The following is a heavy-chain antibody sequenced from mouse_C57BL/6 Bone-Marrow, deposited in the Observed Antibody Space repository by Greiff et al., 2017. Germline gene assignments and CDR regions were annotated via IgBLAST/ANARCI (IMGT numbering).Heavy chain of an antibody. J-gene: IGHJ4*01. CDR2: IRLKSNNYAT. CDR3: TRDYYAMDY. Sequence: DVKLEESGGGLVQPGGSMKLSCVASGFTFSNYWMNWVRQSPEKGLEWVAEIRLKSNNYATHYAESVKGRFTISRDDSKSSVYLQMNNLRAEDTGINYCTRDYYAMDYWGQGTSVTVSS. CDR1: GFTFSNYW. V-gene: IGHV6-6*02.